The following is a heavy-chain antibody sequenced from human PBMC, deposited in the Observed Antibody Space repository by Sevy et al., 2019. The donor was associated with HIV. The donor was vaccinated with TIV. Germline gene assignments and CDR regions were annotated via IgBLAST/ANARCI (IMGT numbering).Heavy chain of an antibody. CDR2: ISGSNT. V-gene: IGHV3-23*05. CDR3: AKSGSGLSMVRGVIARPFDY. Sequence: GGSLRLSCAASGFTFISYAMNWVRQAPGKGLEWVSTISGSNTYYADSVKGRCTISRDNSKNTLYLQMNSLRAEDTAIYYCAKSGSGLSMVRGVIARPFDYWGQGTLVTVSS. D-gene: IGHD3-10*01. CDR1: GFTFISYA. J-gene: IGHJ4*02.